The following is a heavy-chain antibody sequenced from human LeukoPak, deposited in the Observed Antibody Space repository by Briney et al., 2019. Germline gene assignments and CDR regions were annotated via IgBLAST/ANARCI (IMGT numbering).Heavy chain of an antibody. J-gene: IGHJ4*02. Sequence: GGSLRLSCAASGFSFSVFWMHWVRQAPGKGPVWVSRIKTDGSITDYADSVKGRFTISRDNAKNTLYLQMNSLRAEDTAVYYCVRDFMYNTARTGCWGQGTLVTVSS. V-gene: IGHV3-74*01. D-gene: IGHD5-18*01. CDR1: GFSFSVFW. CDR3: VRDFMYNTARTGC. CDR2: IKTDGSIT.